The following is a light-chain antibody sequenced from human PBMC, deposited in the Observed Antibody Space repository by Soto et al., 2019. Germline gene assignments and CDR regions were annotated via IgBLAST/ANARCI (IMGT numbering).Light chain of an antibody. V-gene: IGLV2-14*01. J-gene: IGLJ1*01. CDR3: SSFTSSSTLV. CDR2: EVG. CDR1: SSDVGGYTY. Sequence: QSALTQPASVSGSPGQSITISCTGTSSDVGGYTYVSWYQLHPGKVPKLMIYEVGDRPSGVSNRFSGSKSGNTASLTISGLQAEDEADYCCSSFTSSSTLVFGSGTKVTVL.